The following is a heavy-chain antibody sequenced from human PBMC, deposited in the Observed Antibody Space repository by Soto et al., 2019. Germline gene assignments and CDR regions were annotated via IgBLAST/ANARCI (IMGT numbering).Heavy chain of an antibody. D-gene: IGHD2-21*02. CDR3: ARAMVVTQNWFDP. Sequence: SETLSLTCTVSGGSISRGGYYLSWIRQHPGKGLEWIGYIYYSGSTYYNPSLKSRVTISVDTSKNQFSLKLSSVTAADTAVYYCARAMVVTQNWFDPWGPGALVTVSS. CDR2: IYYSGST. V-gene: IGHV4-31*03. J-gene: IGHJ5*02. CDR1: GGSISRGGYY.